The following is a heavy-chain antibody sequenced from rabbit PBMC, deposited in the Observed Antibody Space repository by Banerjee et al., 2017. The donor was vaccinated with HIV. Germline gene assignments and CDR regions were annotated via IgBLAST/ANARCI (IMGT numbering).Heavy chain of an antibody. V-gene: IGHV1S40*01. D-gene: IGHD2-1*01. CDR2: IYTGNGGT. Sequence: QSLEESGGDLVKPGASLTLTCTASGFSFSSSYWICWVRQAPGKGLEWSACIYTGNGGTYYASWAKGRFTISKTSSTTVTLQMTSLTAADTATYLCVRAVDGGVLGRGDDYFNLWGPGTLVTVS. CDR3: VRAVDGGVLGRGDDYFNL. CDR1: GFSFSSSYW. J-gene: IGHJ4*01.